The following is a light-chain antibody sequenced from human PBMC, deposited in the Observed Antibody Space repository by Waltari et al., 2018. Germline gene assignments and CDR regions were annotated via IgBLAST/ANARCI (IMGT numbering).Light chain of an antibody. CDR2: KAS. Sequence: DIQMTQSPYTLSASVGDRVIITCRASQSSSNWLSWYQQKPRKAPKLLIYKASSLESGVPSRFSGSGSGTVFTLTISSLQPDDFATYYCQQYNSYSLLTFGGGTKVEIK. J-gene: IGKJ4*01. V-gene: IGKV1-5*03. CDR1: QSSSNW. CDR3: QQYNSYSLLT.